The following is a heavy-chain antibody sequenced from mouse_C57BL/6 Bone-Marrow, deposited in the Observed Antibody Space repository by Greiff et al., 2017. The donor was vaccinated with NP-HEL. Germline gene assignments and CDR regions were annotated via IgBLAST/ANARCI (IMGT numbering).Heavy chain of an antibody. CDR2: IYPGDGDT. J-gene: IGHJ2*01. Sequence: QVQLQQSGPELVKPGASVKISCKASGYAFSSSWMNWVKQRPGKGLEWIGRIYPGDGDTNYNGKFKGKASLTADKSSSTAYMQLSSLTSEDSAVYYCARETVVASPDYWGQGTTLTVSS. D-gene: IGHD1-1*01. V-gene: IGHV1-82*01. CDR3: ARETVVASPDY. CDR1: GYAFSSSW.